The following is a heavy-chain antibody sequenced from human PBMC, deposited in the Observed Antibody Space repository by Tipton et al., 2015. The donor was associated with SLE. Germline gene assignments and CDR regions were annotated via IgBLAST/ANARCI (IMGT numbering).Heavy chain of an antibody. CDR2: ISSSGSTI. CDR3: ARDPRITIFGVVSPDAFDI. Sequence: SLRLSCAASGFTVSSNYMSWVRQAPGKGLEWVSYISSSGSTIYYADSVKGRFTISRDNAKNSLYLQMNSLRAEDTAVYYCARDPRITIFGVVSPDAFDIWGQGTMVTVSS. D-gene: IGHD3-3*01. V-gene: IGHV3-11*04. CDR1: GFTVSSNY. J-gene: IGHJ3*02.